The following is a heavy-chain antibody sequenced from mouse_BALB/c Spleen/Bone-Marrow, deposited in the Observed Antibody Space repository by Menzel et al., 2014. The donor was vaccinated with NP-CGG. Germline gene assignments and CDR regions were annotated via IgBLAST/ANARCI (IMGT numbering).Heavy chain of an antibody. CDR1: GYTFTEYT. CDR3: ARRQLGPAWFAY. Sequence: VQLQQSRPELVKPGTSVKIPCKTSGYTFTEYTIHWVKQSHGKSLEWIGGINPNNGVTAYNQKFRGKATLTVDKSSSTAYMELRSLTSEDSAVYYCARRQLGPAWFAYWGQGTLVTVSA. V-gene: IGHV1-18*01. D-gene: IGHD3-2*01. CDR2: INPNNGVT. J-gene: IGHJ3*01.